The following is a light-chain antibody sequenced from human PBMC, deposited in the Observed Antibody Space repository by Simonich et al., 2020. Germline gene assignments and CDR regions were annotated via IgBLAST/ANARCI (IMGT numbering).Light chain of an antibody. CDR2: GAS. Sequence: EIVMTQSPATLSVSPGERATLSCRASQSVNRNLAWYQQKPGQAPRLLIYGASSRATGSPVRFSGSGSGTDFTLTISRLEPEDFAGYYCQQYGSSPPYTFGQGTKLEIK. J-gene: IGKJ2*01. CDR3: QQYGSSPPYT. V-gene: IGKV3-20*01. CDR1: QSVNRN.